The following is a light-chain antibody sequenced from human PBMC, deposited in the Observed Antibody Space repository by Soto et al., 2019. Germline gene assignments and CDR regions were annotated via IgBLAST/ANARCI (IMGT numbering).Light chain of an antibody. CDR1: SGHSSYI. J-gene: IGLJ2*01. CDR2: LEGTGSY. V-gene: IGLV4-60*02. Sequence: QAVVTQSSSASASLGSSVKLTCTLSSGHSSYIIAWHQQQPGKAPRYLMKLEGTGSYNKGSGVPDRFSGSSSGADRYLTISNLHFEDEADYYCETWDRNTVVFGGGTKLTVL. CDR3: ETWDRNTVV.